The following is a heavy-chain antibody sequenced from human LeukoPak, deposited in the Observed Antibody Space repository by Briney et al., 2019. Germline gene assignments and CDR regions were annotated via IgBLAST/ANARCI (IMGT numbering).Heavy chain of an antibody. Sequence: GESLKISCQGSGYRFTSYWIGWVRPMPGKGLEWMGIIYPGDSDTRYSPSLQGQVTISADKSISTAYLQWSSLKASDTAMYYCARRAGYSYGHADWFDPWGQGTLVTVSS. J-gene: IGHJ5*02. D-gene: IGHD5-18*01. CDR2: IYPGDSDT. V-gene: IGHV5-51*01. CDR3: ARRAGYSYGHADWFDP. CDR1: GYRFTSYW.